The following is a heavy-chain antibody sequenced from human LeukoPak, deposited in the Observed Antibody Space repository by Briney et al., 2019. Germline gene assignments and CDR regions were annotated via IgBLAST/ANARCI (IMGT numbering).Heavy chain of an antibody. J-gene: IGHJ3*02. CDR1: GYTFTGYY. V-gene: IGHV1-2*02. CDR2: INPNSGGT. D-gene: IGHD3-22*01. CDR3: ARVSYDSSGYYVESAFDI. Sequence: PRASVKVSCKASGYTFTGYYMHWVRQAPGQGLEWMGWINPNSGGTNYAQKFQGRVTMTRDTSISTAYMELSRLRSDDTAVYYCARVSYDSSGYYVESAFDIWGQGTMVTVSS.